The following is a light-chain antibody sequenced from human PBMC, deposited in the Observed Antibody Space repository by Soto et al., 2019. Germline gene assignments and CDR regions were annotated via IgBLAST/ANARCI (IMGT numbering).Light chain of an antibody. CDR1: QSVNSN. CDR3: QQRSNLPPYT. J-gene: IGKJ2*01. V-gene: IGKV3-11*01. CDR2: DAS. Sequence: PGERATLSCRASQSVNSNLAWYQQKPGQAPRLLIFDASNRATGIPARFSGSGSGTDFTLTISSLEPEDFAVYYCQQRSNLPPYTFGQGTKLEIK.